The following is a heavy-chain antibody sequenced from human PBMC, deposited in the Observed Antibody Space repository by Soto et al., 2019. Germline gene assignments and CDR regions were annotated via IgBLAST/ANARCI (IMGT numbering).Heavy chain of an antibody. J-gene: IGHJ6*01. D-gene: IGHD1-26*01. CDR3: GRSVVGATGEILYNAMDV. V-gene: IGHV1-3*01. CDR1: GYTFTTYA. Sequence: QVQLVQSGAEVKKPGASVKVSCKASGYTFTTYALHWVRQAPGQRPEWMGWINPASGHTKYSKRFQDRVTITRDTSASTGYMEVSSLESEDTSVYYCGRSVVGATGEILYNAMDVWGQGTTVTVAS. CDR2: INPASGHT.